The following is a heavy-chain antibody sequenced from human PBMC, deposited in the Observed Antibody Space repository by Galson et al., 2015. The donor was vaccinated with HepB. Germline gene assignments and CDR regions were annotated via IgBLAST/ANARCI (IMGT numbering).Heavy chain of an antibody. J-gene: IGHJ6*02. CDR1: GGTFSSYA. CDR2: IIPIFGTA. D-gene: IGHD6-19*01. CDR3: ASKIAVAGTYYYCGMDV. Sequence: SVKVSCKASGGTFSSYAISWVRQAPGQGLEWMGGIIPIFGTANYAQKFQGRVTITADKSTSTAYMELSSLRSEDTAVYYCASKIAVAGTYYYCGMDVWGQGTTVTVSS. V-gene: IGHV1-69*06.